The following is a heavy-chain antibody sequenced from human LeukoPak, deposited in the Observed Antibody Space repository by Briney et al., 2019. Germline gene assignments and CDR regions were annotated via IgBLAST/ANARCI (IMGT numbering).Heavy chain of an antibody. CDR2: IYTSGST. D-gene: IGHD3-10*01. V-gene: IGHV4-61*02. CDR1: GGSISSGSYY. CDR3: ARGLVRAYYYGSGSYYYDY. Sequence: SETLSLTCTVSGGSISSGSYYWSWIRQPAGKGLEWIGRIYTSGSTNYNPSLKSRVTISVDTSKNQFSLKLSSVTAADTAVYYCARGLVRAYYYGSGSYYYDYWGQGTLVTVSS. J-gene: IGHJ4*02.